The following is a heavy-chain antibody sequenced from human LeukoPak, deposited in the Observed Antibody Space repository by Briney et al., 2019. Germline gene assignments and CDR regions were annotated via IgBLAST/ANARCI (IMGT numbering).Heavy chain of an antibody. J-gene: IGHJ4*02. CDR2: ISTYNGNT. Sequence: EASVTVSCKASGYTFTSYDINWVRQAPGQGLEWMGWISTYNGNTKYAQNLQGRVTMTTDTSTNTAYMELRSLRSDDTAVYFCARCSSRYLSTSYSDYWGQGTLVTVSS. CDR3: ARCSSRYLSTSYSDY. CDR1: GYTFTSYD. D-gene: IGHD3-22*01. V-gene: IGHV1-18*01.